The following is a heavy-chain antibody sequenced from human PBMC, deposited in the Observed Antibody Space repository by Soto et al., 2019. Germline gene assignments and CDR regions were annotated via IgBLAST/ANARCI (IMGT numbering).Heavy chain of an antibody. CDR2: ISGGGDTT. CDR1: GFTFSTYS. J-gene: IGHJ4*02. D-gene: IGHD3-10*01. CDR3: AKGRGGSGSLTPRVDF. Sequence: EVQLAESGGGLVQPGGSLRLSCAASGFTFSTYSMNWVRQAPGKGLEWVSAISGGGDTTSYADSVKGRFTVSRDGSKNTLYLQMSSLRAEDTALYYCAKGRGGSGSLTPRVDFWGQGTLVTVSS. V-gene: IGHV3-23*04.